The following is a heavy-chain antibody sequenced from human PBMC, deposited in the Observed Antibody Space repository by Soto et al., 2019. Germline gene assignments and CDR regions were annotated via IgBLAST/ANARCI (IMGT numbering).Heavy chain of an antibody. CDR1: GGTFSSYT. Sequence: ASVKVSCTASGGTFSSYTISWVRQAPGQGLEWMGRIIPILGIANYAQKFQGRVTITADKSTSTAYMELSSLRSEDTAVYYCARDLNQVDPGHMDVWGQGTTVTVSS. CDR3: ARDLNQVDPGHMDV. J-gene: IGHJ6*02. V-gene: IGHV1-69*04. D-gene: IGHD2-15*01. CDR2: IIPILGIA.